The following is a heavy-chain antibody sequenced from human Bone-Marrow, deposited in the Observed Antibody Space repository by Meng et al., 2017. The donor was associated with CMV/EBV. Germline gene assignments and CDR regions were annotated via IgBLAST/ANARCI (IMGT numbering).Heavy chain of an antibody. D-gene: IGHD3-3*01. CDR3: ARAPYYDFWSGPYFDY. CDR1: GYTFTSYG. J-gene: IGHJ4*02. CDR2: ISAYNGNT. Sequence: ASVKVSCKASGYTFTSYGISWVRQAPGQGLEWMGWISAYNGNTNYAQKFQGRVTITTDESTSTAYMELSSLRSEDTAVYYCARAPYYDFWSGPYFDYWGQGTLVTVSS. V-gene: IGHV1-18*01.